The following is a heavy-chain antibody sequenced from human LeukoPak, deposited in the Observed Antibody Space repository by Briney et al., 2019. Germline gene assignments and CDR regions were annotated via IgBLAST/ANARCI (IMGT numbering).Heavy chain of an antibody. Sequence: ASVKVSCKASDYTFTDHYIHWVRQAPGQGPEWMGWINPNSGDTDYAQKFQGRVTMTRDTSISTAYMDLSRLRSDDTAIYYCARDLYSSTCLDYWGQGTLVTVSS. D-gene: IGHD6-13*01. CDR2: INPNSGDT. V-gene: IGHV1-2*02. J-gene: IGHJ4*02. CDR1: DYTFTDHY. CDR3: ARDLYSSTCLDY.